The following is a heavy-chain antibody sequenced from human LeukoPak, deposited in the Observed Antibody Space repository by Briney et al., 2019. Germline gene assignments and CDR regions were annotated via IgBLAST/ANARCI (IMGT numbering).Heavy chain of an antibody. Sequence: PSETLSLACTVSGYSISSGYYWGWIRQPPGKGLEWIGSIYHSGSTYYNPSVKSRVTISVDTSKNQFSLKLSSVTAADTAVYYCARDRSEVALDPGPFDYWGQGTLVTVSS. V-gene: IGHV4-38-2*02. J-gene: IGHJ4*02. CDR1: GYSISSGYY. CDR2: IYHSGST. D-gene: IGHD1-14*01. CDR3: ARDRSEVALDPGPFDY.